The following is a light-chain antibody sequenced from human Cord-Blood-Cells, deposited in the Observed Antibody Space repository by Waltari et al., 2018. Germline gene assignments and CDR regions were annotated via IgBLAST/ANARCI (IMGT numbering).Light chain of an antibody. Sequence: DIQMTQSPSSMSASVGDRVTITCRASQSISSYFNWYQQKPGKAPKLRIYAASSLQSGVPSMFSGSGSWTDCTLSISSLQPEDFATDYCQQSYSTPYSFGQGTKLEIK. CDR2: AAS. J-gene: IGKJ2*03. CDR1: QSISSY. CDR3: QQSYSTPYS. V-gene: IGKV1-39*01.